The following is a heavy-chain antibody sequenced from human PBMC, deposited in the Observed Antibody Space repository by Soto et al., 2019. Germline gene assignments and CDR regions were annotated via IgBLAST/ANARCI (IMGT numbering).Heavy chain of an antibody. J-gene: IGHJ4*02. CDR2: VYKSGRT. CDR3: ARSGRFRTYDYDSSGYRTKHFDY. D-gene: IGHD3-22*01. CDR1: GASLSSGDYF. V-gene: IGHV4-31*03. Sequence: SETLSLTCTVSGASLSSGDYFWSWIRQHPGKGLEWIGYVYKSGRTYYNPSLKSRVTMSVDTSKNQFSLKLSSVTAADTAVYYCARSGRFRTYDYDSSGYRTKHFDYWGQGTQVTVSS.